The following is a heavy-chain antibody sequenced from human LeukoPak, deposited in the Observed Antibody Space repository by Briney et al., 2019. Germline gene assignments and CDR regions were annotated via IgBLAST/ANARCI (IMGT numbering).Heavy chain of an antibody. D-gene: IGHD6-19*01. V-gene: IGHV1-18*01. J-gene: IGHJ6*03. CDR2: FDPEDGET. Sequence: ASVKVSCKASGGTFSSYAISWVRQAPGQGLEWMGGFDPEDGETIYAQKFQGRVTMTTDTSTSTAYMELRSLRSDDTAVYYCAREHSSGWRHYYYYYMDVWGKGTTVTVSS. CDR3: AREHSSGWRHYYYYYMDV. CDR1: GGTFSSYA.